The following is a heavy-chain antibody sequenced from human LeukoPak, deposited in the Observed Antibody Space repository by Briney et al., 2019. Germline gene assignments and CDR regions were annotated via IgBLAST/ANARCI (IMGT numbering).Heavy chain of an antibody. D-gene: IGHD3-10*01. J-gene: IGHJ6*03. CDR1: GGSISSYY. Sequence: VKPSQTLSLTCTVSGGSISSYYWSWIRQPPGKGLEWIGYIYYSGSTNYNPSLKSRVTISVDTSKNQFSLKLSSATAADTAVYYCARGQRSDAGWGLYYYYYYIDVWGKGNTVTVSS. V-gene: IGHV4-59*01. CDR2: IYYSGST. CDR3: ARGQRSDAGWGLYYYYYYIDV.